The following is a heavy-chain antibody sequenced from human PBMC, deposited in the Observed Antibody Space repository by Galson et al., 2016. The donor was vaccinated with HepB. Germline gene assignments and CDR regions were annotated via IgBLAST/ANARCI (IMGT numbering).Heavy chain of an antibody. CDR3: ARESGDPRFF. CDR2: IHPNGGTT. J-gene: IGHJ4*02. CDR1: GYTFTSYY. V-gene: IGHV1-46*01. Sequence: SVKVSCKASGYTFTSYYLHWVRQAPGQGLEWMGMIHPNGGTTSYAQQFQGRVTITRDTSTTTVHMELSSLRSDDTAVYYCARESGDPRFFWGQGTLVTVSS. D-gene: IGHD2-21*02.